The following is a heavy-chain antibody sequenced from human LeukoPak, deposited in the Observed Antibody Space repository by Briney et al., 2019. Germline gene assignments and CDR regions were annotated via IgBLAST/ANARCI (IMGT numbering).Heavy chain of an antibody. J-gene: IGHJ5*02. CDR1: GYTFTSYA. CDR2: INAGNGNT. Sequence: ASVKVSCKASGYTFTSYAMHWVRQAPGQRLEWMGWINAGNGNTKYSQEFQGRVTMSTDTSTSTAYMELRSLRFDDTAIYYCAKDWHILTGRNCFDPWGQGALVTVSS. V-gene: IGHV1-3*01. D-gene: IGHD3-9*01. CDR3: AKDWHILTGRNCFDP.